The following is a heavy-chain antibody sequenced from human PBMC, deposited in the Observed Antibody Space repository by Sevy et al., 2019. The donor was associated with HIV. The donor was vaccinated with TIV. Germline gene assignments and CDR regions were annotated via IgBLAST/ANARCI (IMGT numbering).Heavy chain of an antibody. Sequence: SETLSLTCAVYNGSFSGYYWTWIRQTPAAGLQWIGDIDHSGTTHYNPSLKRRLTLSKETSKNQFSLRVTPVNAADTAVYYFARRGPDIDDDTNQYLLSYYWDFWGQGTPVTVSS. D-gene: IGHD3-10*01. V-gene: IGHV4-34*01. CDR1: NGSFSGYY. CDR2: IDHSGTT. CDR3: ARRGPDIDDDTNQYLLSYYWDF. J-gene: IGHJ4*02.